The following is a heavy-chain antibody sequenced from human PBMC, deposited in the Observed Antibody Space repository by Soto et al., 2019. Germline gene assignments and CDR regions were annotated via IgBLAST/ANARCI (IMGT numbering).Heavy chain of an antibody. Sequence: ASVKVSCKASGFTFSNYGLNWVRQAPGQGLEWMGWVSANNGHTNYAQNLQGRVSMPTDTSTSTAYMDLRGLTFDDTAVYYCTTTRPGTNVFDNWGQGTLVTVSS. V-gene: IGHV1-18*01. J-gene: IGHJ3*02. D-gene: IGHD6-13*01. CDR1: GFTFSNYG. CDR2: VSANNGHT. CDR3: TTTRPGTNVFDN.